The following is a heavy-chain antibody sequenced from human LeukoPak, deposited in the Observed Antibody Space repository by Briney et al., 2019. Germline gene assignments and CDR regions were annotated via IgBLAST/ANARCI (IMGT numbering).Heavy chain of an antibody. CDR2: ISGDGGST. Sequence: PGGSLRLSCAASGFTFSNYAMSWVRQAPGKGLEWVSAISGDGGSTYYADSVKGRFAISRDNSKNTLFLQMNSLRAEDTAVYYCAKDPQKWESYFDYWGQGTLVTVSS. V-gene: IGHV3-23*01. CDR3: AKDPQKWESYFDY. D-gene: IGHD1-26*01. J-gene: IGHJ4*02. CDR1: GFTFSNYA.